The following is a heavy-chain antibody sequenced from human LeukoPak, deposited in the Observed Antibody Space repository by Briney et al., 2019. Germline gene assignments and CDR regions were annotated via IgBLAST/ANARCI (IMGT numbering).Heavy chain of an antibody. V-gene: IGHV4-30-2*01. CDR2: IYHSGST. CDR1: GGSISSGGYS. CDR3: ARASTYFDS. J-gene: IGHJ4*02. D-gene: IGHD4-4*01. Sequence: SETLSLTCAVSGGSISSGGYSWSWIRQPPGKGLEWIGYIYHSGSTYYNPSLKSRVTISVDRSKNQFSLKLSSVTAADTAVYYCARASTYFDSWGQGTLVTVSS.